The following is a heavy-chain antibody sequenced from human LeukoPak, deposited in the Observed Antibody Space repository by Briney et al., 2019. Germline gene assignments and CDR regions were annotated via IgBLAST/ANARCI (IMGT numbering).Heavy chain of an antibody. Sequence: ASVKVSCKASGYPFTSYGISRVRQAPGQGLEWMGWISAHSGYTNYAQKLQGRVTMTTDTSTSTVYMKLRSLTSDDTAVYYCARDMTYEVDYWGQGTLVTVSS. V-gene: IGHV1-18*01. CDR3: ARDMTYEVDY. CDR1: GYPFTSYG. J-gene: IGHJ4*02. D-gene: IGHD5-12*01. CDR2: ISAHSGYT.